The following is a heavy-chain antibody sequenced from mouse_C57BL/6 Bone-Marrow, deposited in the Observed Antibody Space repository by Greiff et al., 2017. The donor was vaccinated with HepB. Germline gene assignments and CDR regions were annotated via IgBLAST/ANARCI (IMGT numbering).Heavy chain of an antibody. CDR3: AREAYYSNYGTSFGY. V-gene: IGHV1-64*01. CDR1: GYTFTSYW. Sequence: QVQLQQPGAELVKPGASVKLSCKASGYTFTSYWMHWVKQRPGQGLEWIGMIHPNSGSTNYNEKFKSKATLTVDKSSSTAYMQLSSLTSEDSAVYYCAREAYYSNYGTSFGYWRQGTTLTVSS. J-gene: IGHJ2*01. CDR2: IHPNSGST. D-gene: IGHD2-5*01.